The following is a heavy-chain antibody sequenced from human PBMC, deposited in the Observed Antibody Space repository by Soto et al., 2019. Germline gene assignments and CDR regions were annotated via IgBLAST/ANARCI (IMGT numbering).Heavy chain of an antibody. CDR1: SVSINPYY. J-gene: IGHJ4*02. CDR2: THSSGDT. Sequence: PSETLSLTCFVSSVSINPYYWSWIRQPPGRGLEWIGYTHSSGDTKYNPSLNSRVTISVDTSKNQFSLKLSSVTAADTAVYYCARAAVGYCSGGSCFIDYWGQGTLVTVS. D-gene: IGHD2-15*01. V-gene: IGHV4-59*12. CDR3: ARAAVGYCSGGSCFIDY.